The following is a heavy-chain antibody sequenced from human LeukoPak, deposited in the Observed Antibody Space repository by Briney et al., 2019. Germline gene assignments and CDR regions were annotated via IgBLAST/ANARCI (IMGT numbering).Heavy chain of an antibody. J-gene: IGHJ4*02. Sequence: SETLSLTCTVSGGSITSYYWSWIRQPPGKGLEWIGYIYSSGSTNYNPSLKSRVTISVDTSKNQFSLKLSSVTAADTAVYYCARMGSGSFDYWGQGTLVTVSS. CDR3: ARMGSGSFDY. CDR1: GGSITSYY. D-gene: IGHD5-12*01. V-gene: IGHV4-59*08. CDR2: IYSSGST.